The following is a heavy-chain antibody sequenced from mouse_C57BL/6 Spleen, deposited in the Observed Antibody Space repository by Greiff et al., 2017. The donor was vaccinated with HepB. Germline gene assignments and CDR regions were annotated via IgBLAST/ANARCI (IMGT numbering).Heavy chain of an antibody. J-gene: IGHJ2*01. Sequence: EGKLVESGGDLVKPGGSLKLSCAASGFTFSSYGMSWVRQTPDKRLEWVATISSGGSYTYYPDSVKGRFTISRDNAKNTLYLQMSSLKSEDTAMYYCARQGSNYLFDYWGQGTTLTVSS. D-gene: IGHD2-5*01. CDR3: ARQGSNYLFDY. CDR1: GFTFSSYG. V-gene: IGHV5-6*01. CDR2: ISSGGSYT.